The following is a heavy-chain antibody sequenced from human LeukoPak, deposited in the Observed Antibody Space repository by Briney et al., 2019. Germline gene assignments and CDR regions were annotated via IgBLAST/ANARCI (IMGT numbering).Heavy chain of an antibody. D-gene: IGHD3-16*01. J-gene: IGHJ3*02. CDR1: GDSINSYY. Sequence: SETLSLTCTVSGDSINSYYWAWIRQPPGKGLEWIGYIYHSGSTYYNPSLKSRVTISVDRSKNQFSLKLSSVTAADTAVYYCARVAYDTDAFDIWGQGTMVTVSS. CDR2: IYHSGST. CDR3: ARVAYDTDAFDI. V-gene: IGHV4-59*12.